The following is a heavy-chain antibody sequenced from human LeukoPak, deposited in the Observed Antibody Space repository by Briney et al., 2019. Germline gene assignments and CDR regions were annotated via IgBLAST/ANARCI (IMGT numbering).Heavy chain of an antibody. CDR1: GYSFTSYW. CDR3: ARRLLTADRGGPFDY. V-gene: IGHV5-51*01. J-gene: IGHJ4*02. CDR2: INPADSNT. Sequence: GESLKISCKGTGYSFTSYWIAWVRQMPGKGLEWMGMINPADSNTRYSPSFQGQVTISVDKSITTAYLQWSSLKASDTAMYYCARRLLTADRGGPFDYWGRGALVTVSS. D-gene: IGHD7-27*01.